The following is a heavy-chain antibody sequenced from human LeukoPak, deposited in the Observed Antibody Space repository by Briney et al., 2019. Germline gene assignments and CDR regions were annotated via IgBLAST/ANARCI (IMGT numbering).Heavy chain of an antibody. V-gene: IGHV3-30*18. CDR3: AKLMANYYDSSGY. J-gene: IGHJ4*02. Sequence: PGGSLRLSCAASGFTFSSYGMHWVRQAPGKGLEWVAVISYDGSNKYYADSVKGRFTISRDNSKNTLYLQVNSLRAEDTAVYYCAKLMANYYDSSGYWGQGTLVTVSS. CDR1: GFTFSSYG. CDR2: ISYDGSNK. D-gene: IGHD3-22*01.